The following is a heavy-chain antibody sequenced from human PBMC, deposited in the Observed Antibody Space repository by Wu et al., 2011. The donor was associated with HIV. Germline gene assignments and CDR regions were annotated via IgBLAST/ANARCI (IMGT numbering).Heavy chain of an antibody. Sequence: RLSCAASGFTFSSYSMNWVRQAPGKGLEWVSYISSSSSTIYYADSVKGRFTISRDNAKNSLYLQMNSLRAEDTAVYYCARDVSNWAYYMDVWGKGTTVTVSS. CDR2: ISSSSSTI. D-gene: IGHD7-27*01. CDR3: ARDVSNWAYYMDV. V-gene: IGHV3-48*01. J-gene: IGHJ6*03. CDR1: GFTFSSYS.